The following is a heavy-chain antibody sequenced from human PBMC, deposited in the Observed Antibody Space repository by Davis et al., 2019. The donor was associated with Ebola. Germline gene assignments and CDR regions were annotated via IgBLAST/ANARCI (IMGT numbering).Heavy chain of an antibody. CDR2: IYHSGST. D-gene: IGHD3-22*01. J-gene: IGHJ4*02. CDR3: ARDSGDSSGYYAPFDY. CDR1: GGSISSSNW. Sequence: MPSETLSLTCAVSGGSISSSNWWSWVRQPPGKGLEWIGEIYHSGSTNYNPSLESRVTISVDKSKNQFSLKLSSVTAADTAVYYCARDSGDSSGYYAPFDYWGQGTLVTVYS. V-gene: IGHV4-4*02.